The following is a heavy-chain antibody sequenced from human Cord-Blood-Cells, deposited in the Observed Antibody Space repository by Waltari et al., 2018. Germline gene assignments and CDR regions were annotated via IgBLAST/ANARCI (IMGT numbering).Heavy chain of an antibody. CDR2: IYYSGRT. V-gene: IGHV4-39*01. D-gene: IGHD3-9*01. Sequence: QLQLQESGPGLVKPSETLSLTCTVSGGSLSSSSYYWGWIRQPPGKGLEWIGSIYYSGRTYYNPSLKSRVTISVDTSKNQFSLKLSSVTAADTAVYYCARTYYDILTGYYFDYWGQGTLVTVSS. J-gene: IGHJ4*02. CDR3: ARTYYDILTGYYFDY. CDR1: GGSLSSSSYY.